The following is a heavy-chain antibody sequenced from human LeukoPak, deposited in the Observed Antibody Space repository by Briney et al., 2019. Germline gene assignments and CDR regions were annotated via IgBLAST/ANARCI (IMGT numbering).Heavy chain of an antibody. CDR1: GFTFSDYY. Sequence: GGPLRLSCAASGFTFSDYYMRWIRQAPGKGLEGVSYISSSGSTIYYAASVKGRFTISRDNAKNSLYLQMNSLRAEDTAVYYCARDLLWTHLIDYWGQGTLVTVSS. V-gene: IGHV3-11*01. J-gene: IGHJ4*02. CDR3: ARDLLWTHLIDY. CDR2: ISSSGSTI. D-gene: IGHD3-10*01.